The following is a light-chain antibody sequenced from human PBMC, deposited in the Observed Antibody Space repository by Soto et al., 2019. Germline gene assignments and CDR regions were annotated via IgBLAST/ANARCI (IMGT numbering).Light chain of an antibody. CDR2: GAS. CDR1: QRVTSSY. Sequence: EIVLKKSPGTVSLSPGERATLSCRASQRVTSSYLAWYQQTPGPAPRLLIYGASSRATGIPDRFSGSVSGTDFTLTFSSLESEDFAVYYCQERSNWPPITFGQGTRLEIK. J-gene: IGKJ5*01. V-gene: IGKV3D-20*02. CDR3: QERSNWPPIT.